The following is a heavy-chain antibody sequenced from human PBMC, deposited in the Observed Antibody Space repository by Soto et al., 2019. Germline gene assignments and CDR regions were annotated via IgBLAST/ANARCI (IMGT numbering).Heavy chain of an antibody. CDR2: ISGSGGST. D-gene: IGHD3-10*01. CDR1: GFTFSSYA. J-gene: IGHJ6*02. Sequence: LRLSCAASGFTFSSYAMSWVRQAPGKGLEWVSAISGSGGSTYYADSVKGRFTISRDNSKNTLYLQMNSLRAEDTAVYYCAKDKGNLNLGVTYGMDVWGQGITVTVSS. V-gene: IGHV3-23*01. CDR3: AKDKGNLNLGVTYGMDV.